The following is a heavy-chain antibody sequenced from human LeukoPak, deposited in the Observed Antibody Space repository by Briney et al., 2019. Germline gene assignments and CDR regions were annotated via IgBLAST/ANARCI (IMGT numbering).Heavy chain of an antibody. CDR1: GGSISSSSYY. CDR3: ARRRSTYWFDP. Sequence: PETLSLTCTVSGGSISSSSYYWGWIRQPPGKGLEWIGSIYYARSTYYNPSLKSRVTISVDTSKNQFSLKLSSVTAADTAVYYCARRRSTYWFDPWGQGTLVTVSS. CDR2: IYYARST. J-gene: IGHJ5*02. V-gene: IGHV4-39*01. D-gene: IGHD1-26*01.